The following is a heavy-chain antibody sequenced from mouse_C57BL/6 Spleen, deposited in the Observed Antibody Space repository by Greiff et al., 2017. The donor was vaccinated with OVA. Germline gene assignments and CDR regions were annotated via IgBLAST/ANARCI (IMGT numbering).Heavy chain of an antibody. J-gene: IGHJ2*01. CDR1: GYTFTSYW. Sequence: VQLQQPGAELVKPGASVKLSCKASGYTFTSYWMQWVKQRPGQGLEWIGEIDPSDSYTNYNQKFKGKATLTVDTSSSTAYMQLSSLTSEDSAVYYCASTVVNFDYWGQGTTLTVSS. V-gene: IGHV1-50*01. CDR2: IDPSDSYT. D-gene: IGHD1-1*01. CDR3: ASTVVNFDY.